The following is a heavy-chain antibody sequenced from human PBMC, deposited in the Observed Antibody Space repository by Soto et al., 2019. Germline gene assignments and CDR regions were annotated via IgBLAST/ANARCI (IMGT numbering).Heavy chain of an antibody. V-gene: IGHV4-31*03. J-gene: IGHJ5*02. D-gene: IGHD1-20*01. Sequence: SETLSLTCTVSGGSINSGGYYWSWIRQHPGKGLEWIGYIYYSGSTYYNPSLKSRVTISVDTSKNQFSLNLSSVTAADTAVYYCASVFNSTRNWFDPWGQGSLVTVSS. CDR1: GGSINSGGYY. CDR2: IYYSGST. CDR3: ASVFNSTRNWFDP.